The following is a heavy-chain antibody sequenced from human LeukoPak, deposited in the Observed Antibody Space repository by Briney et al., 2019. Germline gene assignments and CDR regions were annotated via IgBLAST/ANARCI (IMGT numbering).Heavy chain of an antibody. Sequence: ASVKVSCKASGYTFTGYYMHWVRQAPGQGLEWMGWISPNSGGTNYAQKFQGRVTMTRDTSISTAYMELSRLRSDDTAVYYCARGSYYDFWSGYYTVYYYYIDVWGKGTTVTVSS. D-gene: IGHD3-3*01. CDR3: ARGSYYDFWSGYYTVYYYYIDV. J-gene: IGHJ6*03. V-gene: IGHV1-2*02. CDR1: GYTFTGYY. CDR2: ISPNSGGT.